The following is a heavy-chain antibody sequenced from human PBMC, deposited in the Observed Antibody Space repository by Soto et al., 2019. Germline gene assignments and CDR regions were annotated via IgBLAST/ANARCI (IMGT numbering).Heavy chain of an antibody. V-gene: IGHV1-69*01. Sequence: QVQLVQSGAEVKKPGSSVKVSCKASGGTFSSYAISWVRQAPGQGLEWMGGIIPIFGTANYAQKFQGRVMITADEATSTAYMEVRSLRSDDTAVYYCAGGGSSDAGYYCYGMDVWGQGTTVTVSS. J-gene: IGHJ6*02. CDR3: AGGGSSDAGYYCYGMDV. CDR1: GGTFSSYA. CDR2: IIPIFGTA. D-gene: IGHD2-2*01.